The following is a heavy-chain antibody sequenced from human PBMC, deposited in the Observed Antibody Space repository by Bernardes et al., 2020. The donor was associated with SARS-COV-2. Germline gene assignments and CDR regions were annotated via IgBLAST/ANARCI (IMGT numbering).Heavy chain of an antibody. J-gene: IGHJ4*02. V-gene: IGHV3-23*01. CDR1: GFTFSSYA. Sequence: GGSLRLSCAASGFTFSSYAMGWVRQAPGKGLEWVSTIDGNGGDTHYADSVEGRVTISRDNSNNTLCLHMYSLSAEDSALYYCAKCNGGLSTTNTCYGFDYWGQGTLITVSS. CDR3: AKCNGGLSTTNTCYGFDY. D-gene: IGHD2-2*01. CDR2: IDGNGGDT.